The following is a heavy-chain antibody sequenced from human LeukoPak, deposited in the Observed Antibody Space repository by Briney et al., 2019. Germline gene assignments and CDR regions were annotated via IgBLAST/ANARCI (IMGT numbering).Heavy chain of an antibody. D-gene: IGHD6-19*01. CDR1: GGTFSSYA. CDR2: IIPIFGTT. CDR3: ASTQYTYSSGWYAPHDY. V-gene: IGHV1-69*13. Sequence: GASVKVSCKASGGTFSSYAISWVRQAPGQGLEWMGGIIPIFGTTNYAQKFQGRVTITADESTSTAYMELSSLRSEDTAVYYCASTQYTYSSGWYAPHDYWGQGTLVTVSS. J-gene: IGHJ4*02.